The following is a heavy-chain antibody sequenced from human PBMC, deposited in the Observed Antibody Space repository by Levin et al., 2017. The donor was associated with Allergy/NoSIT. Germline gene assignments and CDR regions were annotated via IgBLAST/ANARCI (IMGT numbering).Heavy chain of an antibody. Sequence: GESPKISCAASGFTFSSYAMSWVRQAPGKGLEWVSSISGSGGSTYYADSVKGRFTISRDNSKDTLYLQMNSLRAEDTAVYYCAKDALDYWGQGTLVTVSS. CDR2: ISGSGGST. D-gene: IGHD3-3*02. V-gene: IGHV3-23*01. J-gene: IGHJ4*02. CDR1: GFTFSSYA. CDR3: AKDALDY.